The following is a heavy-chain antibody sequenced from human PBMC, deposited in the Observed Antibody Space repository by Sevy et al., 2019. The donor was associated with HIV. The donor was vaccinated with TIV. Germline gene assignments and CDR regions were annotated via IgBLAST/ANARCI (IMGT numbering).Heavy chain of an antibody. J-gene: IGHJ5*02. CDR1: GVSIRGSPHY. D-gene: IGHD3-22*01. CDR3: ARRRDTILRGGYDR. CDR2: IYDSGST. V-gene: IGHV4-30-4*01. Sequence: SETLSLTCSVSGVSIRGSPHYWSWIRQAPGKGLEWIGYIYDSGSTFYNPSFESRVTMSVDTSKNQFSLRLTSVTVADTAVYYCARRRDTILRGGYDRWGQGTLVTVSS.